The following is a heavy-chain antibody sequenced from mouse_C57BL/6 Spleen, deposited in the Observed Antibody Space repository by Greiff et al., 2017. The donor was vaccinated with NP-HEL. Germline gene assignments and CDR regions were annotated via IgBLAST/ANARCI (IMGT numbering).Heavy chain of an antibody. CDR1: GFTFTDYY. CDR2: IRNKANGYTT. V-gene: IGHV7-3*01. J-gene: IGHJ2*01. CDR3: ARVYYDYDYFDY. Sequence: EVKLVESGGGLVQPGGSLSLSCAASGFTFTDYYMSWVRQPPGKALEWLGFIRNKANGYTTEYSASVKGRFTISRDNSQSILYLQMNALRAEDSATYYCARVYYDYDYFDYWGQGTTLTVSS. D-gene: IGHD2-4*01.